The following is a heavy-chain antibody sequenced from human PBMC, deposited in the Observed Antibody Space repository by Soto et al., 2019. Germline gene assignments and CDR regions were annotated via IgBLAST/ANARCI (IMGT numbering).Heavy chain of an antibody. CDR3: ANGRGGLNKALDY. Sequence: ASVKVSCKASGGTFSSYAISWVRQAPGQGLEWMGGIIPIFGTANYAQKFQGRVTITADESTSTAYMELSSLRPEDTAVYYCANGRGGLNKALDYWGQGTMVAVSS. J-gene: IGHJ4*02. CDR1: GGTFSSYA. D-gene: IGHD2-15*01. V-gene: IGHV1-69*13. CDR2: IIPIFGTA.